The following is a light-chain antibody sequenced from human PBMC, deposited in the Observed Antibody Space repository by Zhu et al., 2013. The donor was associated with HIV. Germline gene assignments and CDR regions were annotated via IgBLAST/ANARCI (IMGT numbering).Light chain of an antibody. V-gene: IGLV1-51*01. CDR1: TSNIGSNF. CDR2: DNI. Sequence: QSVLTQPPSVSAAPGQRVTISCSGSTSNIGSNFVSWYQQLPRTAPKLLIYDNIKRPSGIPDRFSAFKTDTSATLGITGLQAGDEADYYCGTWDNRLNIMLFGGGTKVTVL. CDR3: GTWDNRLNIML. J-gene: IGLJ2*01.